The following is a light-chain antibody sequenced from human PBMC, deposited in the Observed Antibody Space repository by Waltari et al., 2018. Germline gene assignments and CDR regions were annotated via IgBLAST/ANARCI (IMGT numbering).Light chain of an antibody. J-gene: IGLJ3*02. CDR2: DVT. Sequence: QSALTQPASVSGSPGQSITISCIGTGRDVGNYNYVPWYQCHPGQAPKLMIYDVTERPSGVSDRFSGAKSGNTASLTISGLQTEDEAFYYCSSYTSDSTIVFGGGTRLTVL. CDR3: SSYTSDSTIV. CDR1: GRDVGNYNY. V-gene: IGLV2-14*03.